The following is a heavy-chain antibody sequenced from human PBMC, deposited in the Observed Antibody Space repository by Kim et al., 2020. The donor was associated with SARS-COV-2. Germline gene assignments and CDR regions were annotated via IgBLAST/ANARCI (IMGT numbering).Heavy chain of an antibody. D-gene: IGHD1-26*01. V-gene: IGHV3-30*18. J-gene: IGHJ6*02. CDR1: GFTFSSYG. CDR3: ANTRSGSYYYGMDV. Sequence: GGSLRLSCAASGFTFSSYGIHWVRQAPGKGLEWVAVISYDGSNKYYADSVKGRFTISRDNSKNTLYLQMNSLRAEDTAVYYCANTRSGSYYYGMDVWGQRTTVTVSS. CDR2: ISYDGSNK.